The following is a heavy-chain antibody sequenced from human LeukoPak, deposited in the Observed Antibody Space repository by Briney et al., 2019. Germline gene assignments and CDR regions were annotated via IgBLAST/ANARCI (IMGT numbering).Heavy chain of an antibody. CDR1: GYTFTSYG. CDR2: ISAYNGNT. Sequence: VAPVKVSCKASGYTFTSYGISWVRQAPGQGLEWMGWISAYNGNTNYAQKLQGRVTMTTDTSTSTAYMELRSLRSDDTAVYYCARDRPRWGSGSYNGEIWGQGTLVTASS. J-gene: IGHJ4*02. V-gene: IGHV1-18*04. D-gene: IGHD3-10*01. CDR3: ARDRPRWGSGSYNGEI.